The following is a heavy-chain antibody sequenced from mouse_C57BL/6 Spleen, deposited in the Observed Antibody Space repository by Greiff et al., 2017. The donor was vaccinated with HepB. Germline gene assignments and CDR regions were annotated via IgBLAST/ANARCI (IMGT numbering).Heavy chain of an antibody. V-gene: IGHV10-3*01. Sequence: EVKLVESGGGLVQPKGSLKLSCAASGFTFNTYAMHWVRQAPGKGLEWVARIRSKSSNYATYYANSVKDRFTISRDESQSMLYLQMNNLKTADTAMYYCVGSRSYGNYYAMDYWGQGTSVTVSS. D-gene: IGHD2-1*01. J-gene: IGHJ4*01. CDR2: IRSKSSNYAT. CDR3: VGSRSYGNYYAMDY. CDR1: GFTFNTYA.